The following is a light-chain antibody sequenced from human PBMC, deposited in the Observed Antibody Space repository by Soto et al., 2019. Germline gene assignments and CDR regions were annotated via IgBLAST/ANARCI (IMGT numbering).Light chain of an antibody. Sequence: DIQLTQSPSFLSASAGDRVTITCRASQGISTFLAWYQQKPGEAPKLLIYSAYTLQSGVPSRFSGSGSGTDFTLTISSLQPEDFATYYCQHLDSYPLFGPGTKVDIK. J-gene: IGKJ3*01. CDR1: QGISTF. CDR2: SAY. CDR3: QHLDSYPL. V-gene: IGKV1-9*01.